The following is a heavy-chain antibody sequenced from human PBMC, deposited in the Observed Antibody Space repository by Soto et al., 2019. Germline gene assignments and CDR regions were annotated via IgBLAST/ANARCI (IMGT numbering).Heavy chain of an antibody. CDR3: ARTDPYYYDSSGYSRFDY. Sequence: GASVKVSCKASGGTFSSYAISWVRQAPGQGLEWMGGIIPIFGTANYAQKFQGRVTITADESTSTAYMELSSLRSEDTAVYYCARTDPYYYDSSGYSRFDYWGQGTLVTAPQ. CDR1: GGTFSSYA. CDR2: IIPIFGTA. J-gene: IGHJ4*02. D-gene: IGHD3-22*01. V-gene: IGHV1-69*13.